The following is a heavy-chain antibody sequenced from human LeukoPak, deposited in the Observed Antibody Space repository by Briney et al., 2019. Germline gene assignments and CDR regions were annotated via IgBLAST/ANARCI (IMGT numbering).Heavy chain of an antibody. V-gene: IGHV4-59*08. CDR1: GGSISSYY. CDR3: ARSHTPSSWHIDYFDY. Sequence: SETLSLTCTVSGGSISSYYWSWIRQPPGKGLVWIGYIYYSGSTNYNPSLKSRVTISVDTSKNQFSLKLSSVTAADTAVYYWARSHTPSSWHIDYFDYWGQGTLATVSS. D-gene: IGHD6-13*01. J-gene: IGHJ4*02. CDR2: IYYSGST.